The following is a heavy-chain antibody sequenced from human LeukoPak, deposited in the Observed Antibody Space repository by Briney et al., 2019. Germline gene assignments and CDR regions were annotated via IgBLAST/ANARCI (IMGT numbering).Heavy chain of an antibody. CDR1: GGSISSYY. CDR2: IYYSGST. D-gene: IGHD2-21*02. CDR3: ARGGDSAWFDP. V-gene: IGHV4-59*01. J-gene: IGHJ5*02. Sequence: SETLSLTCTVSGGSISSYYWSWIRQPPGKGLEWIGYIYYSGSTNYNPSLKSRVTISVDTSENQFSLKLSSVTAADTAVYYCARGGDSAWFDPWGQGTLVTVSS.